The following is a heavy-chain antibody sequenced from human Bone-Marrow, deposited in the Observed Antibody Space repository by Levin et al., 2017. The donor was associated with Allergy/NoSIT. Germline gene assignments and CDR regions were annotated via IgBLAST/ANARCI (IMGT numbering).Heavy chain of an antibody. Sequence: ASVKVSCKASGYTFTSYYMHWVRQAPGQGLEWMGIINPSGGSTSYAQKFQGRVTMTRDTSTSTVYMELSSLRSEDTAVYYCARGGELYDFWSGYRISGFDPWGQGTLVTVSS. V-gene: IGHV1-46*01. J-gene: IGHJ5*02. CDR1: GYTFTSYY. CDR3: ARGGELYDFWSGYRISGFDP. D-gene: IGHD3-3*01. CDR2: INPSGGST.